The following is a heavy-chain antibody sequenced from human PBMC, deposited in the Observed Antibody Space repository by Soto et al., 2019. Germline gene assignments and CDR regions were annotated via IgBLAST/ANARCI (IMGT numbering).Heavy chain of an antibody. CDR2: IIPIFGTA. V-gene: IGHV1-69*13. CDR3: VLERGKKSIAARPALHWFDP. Sequence: SVKVSCKASGGTFSSYAISWVRQAPGQGLEWMGGIIPIFGTANYAQKFQGRVTITADESTSTAYMELSSLRSEDTAVYYCVLERGKKSIAARPALHWFDPWGQGTLVTVSS. D-gene: IGHD6-6*01. CDR1: GGTFSSYA. J-gene: IGHJ5*02.